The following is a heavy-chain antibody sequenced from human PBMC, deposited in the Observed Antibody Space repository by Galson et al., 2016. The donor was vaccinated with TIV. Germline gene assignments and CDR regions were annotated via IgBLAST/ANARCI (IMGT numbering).Heavy chain of an antibody. CDR1: GFTFSSYA. CDR2: ISGGGGST. V-gene: IGHV3-23*01. J-gene: IGHJ4*02. D-gene: IGHD3-22*01. Sequence: SLRLSCAASGFTFSSYAITWVRQAPGKGLEWISAISGGGGSTYHTDSVKGRFTISRDNSKNTVFLPMNSLRAEDTDVYYCAKIDSSGYNYGGRFVYWGQGTLVTVSS. CDR3: AKIDSSGYNYGGRFVY.